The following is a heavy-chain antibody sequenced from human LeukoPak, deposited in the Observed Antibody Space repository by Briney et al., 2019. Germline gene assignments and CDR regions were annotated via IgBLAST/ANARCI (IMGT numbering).Heavy chain of an antibody. D-gene: IGHD1-26*01. J-gene: IGHJ4*02. CDR2: ISSSSSYI. CDR1: GFTFSSYW. CDR3: ARDLVLSRSVGASEKIDY. Sequence: PGGSLRLSCAASGFTFSSYWMSWVRQAPGKGLEWVSSISSSSSYIYYSDSVKGRFTMSRDNAKNSLYLQMNSLRTEDTAVYYCARDLVLSRSVGASEKIDYWGQGTLVTVSS. V-gene: IGHV3-21*01.